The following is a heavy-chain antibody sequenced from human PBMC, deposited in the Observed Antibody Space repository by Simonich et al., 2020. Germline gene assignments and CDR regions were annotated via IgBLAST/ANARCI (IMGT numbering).Heavy chain of an antibody. CDR2: IYSGGST. CDR3: ARWTATGYYFDY. V-gene: IGHV3-53*01. Sequence: EVQLVESGGGLIQPGGSLRLSCAASGFTVRSNYMSWVRQDPGKGLEVVSVIYSGGSTYYADSVKGRFTISRDNSKNTLYLQINSLRAEDTAVYYCARWTATGYYFDYWGQGTLVTVSS. CDR1: GFTVRSNY. J-gene: IGHJ4*02. D-gene: IGHD1-1*01.